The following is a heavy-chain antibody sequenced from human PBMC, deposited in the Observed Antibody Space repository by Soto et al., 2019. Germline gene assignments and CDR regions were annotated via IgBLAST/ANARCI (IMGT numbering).Heavy chain of an antibody. CDR1: GYTFTSYA. CDR2: INGGNGDK. Sequence: QVQLVQSGAEVKKPGASVRISCRTSGYTFTSYAITWLRHAPGQRLEWMGWINGGNGDKKYSTKFQDRLSITRDTSATTVSLGLSSLTSEDTAIYYCARGPLSLYSADFRWGQGTLVTVSS. J-gene: IGHJ4*02. D-gene: IGHD1-26*01. CDR3: ARGPLSLYSADFR. V-gene: IGHV1-3*01.